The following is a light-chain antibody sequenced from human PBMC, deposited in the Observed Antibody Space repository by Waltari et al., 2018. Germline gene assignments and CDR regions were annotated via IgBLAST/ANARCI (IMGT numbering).Light chain of an antibody. V-gene: IGKV1-5*03. Sequence: DIQMTQSPSTLSASVGDRVTITGRASQSISSWLAWYQQKPGKAPKLLISKASILESGVPSRFSGSGFGTELTLTISSLQPDDFATYYCLQFDSLWTFGQGTKVEIK. J-gene: IGKJ1*01. CDR3: LQFDSLWT. CDR2: KAS. CDR1: QSISSW.